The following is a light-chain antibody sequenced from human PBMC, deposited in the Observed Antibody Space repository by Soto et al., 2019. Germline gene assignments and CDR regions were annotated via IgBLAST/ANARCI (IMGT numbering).Light chain of an antibody. Sequence: DIQMTQSPSSLSASVGDRVTITCRASQSITNYLNWYQQKPGEAPNLLIYAASNLQSGVPSRFSGSGSGTDFTLTISSLQPEDFATYYCQQSYSIPPLTFGGGTKVDIK. V-gene: IGKV1-39*01. CDR3: QQSYSIPPLT. J-gene: IGKJ4*01. CDR1: QSITNY. CDR2: AAS.